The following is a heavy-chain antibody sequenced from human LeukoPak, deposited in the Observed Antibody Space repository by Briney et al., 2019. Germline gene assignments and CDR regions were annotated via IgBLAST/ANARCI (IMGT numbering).Heavy chain of an antibody. D-gene: IGHD3-22*01. CDR1: GFTFSSYT. CDR2: ISRSNIYK. J-gene: IGHJ4*02. Sequence: GGSLRLSCAASGFTFSSYTMNWVRLAPGKGLEWVSSISRSNIYKYYADSVKGPFTISRDNAKNSLYLQMNSLRAEDTAVYYCANSRYDSSGYYGIIGYWGQGTLVTVSS. CDR3: ANSRYDSSGYYGIIGY. V-gene: IGHV3-21*01.